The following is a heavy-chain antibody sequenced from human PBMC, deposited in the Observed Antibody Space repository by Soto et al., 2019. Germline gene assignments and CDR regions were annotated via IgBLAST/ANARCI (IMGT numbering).Heavy chain of an antibody. D-gene: IGHD3-9*01. CDR1: GGSISSGGYS. CDR2: IYHSGST. J-gene: IGHJ4*02. V-gene: IGHV4-30-2*01. Sequence: PSETLSLTCAVSGGSISSGGYSWSWIRQPPGKGLEWIGYIYHSGSTYYNPSLKSRVTISVDRSKNQFSLKLSSVTAADTATYYCTKGAERTVQRFLDWVCGHWGQGTPVTVSS. CDR3: TKGAERTVQRFLDWVCGH.